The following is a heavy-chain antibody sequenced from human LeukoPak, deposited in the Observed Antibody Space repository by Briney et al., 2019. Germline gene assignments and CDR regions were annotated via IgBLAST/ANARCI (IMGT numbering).Heavy chain of an antibody. Sequence: SETLPLTCSVSGGSVSSGISCWSWIRQPPGEGLEWIAYISDSGGSDYNPSLRGRVTISLDTSKNQFSLRLTSVTAADTAVYYCARAPAAGTGPDYWGPGTLVTVSS. CDR2: ISDSGGS. J-gene: IGHJ4*02. V-gene: IGHV4-61*01. CDR3: ARAPAAGTGPDY. CDR1: GGSVSSGISC. D-gene: IGHD6-13*01.